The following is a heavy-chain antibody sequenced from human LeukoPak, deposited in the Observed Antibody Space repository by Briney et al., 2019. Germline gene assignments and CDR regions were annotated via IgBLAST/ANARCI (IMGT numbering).Heavy chain of an antibody. CDR3: ARYGSGAPDAFDV. J-gene: IGHJ3*01. D-gene: IGHD3-10*01. Sequence: ASVKVSCKASGYIFTNYYIHWVRQAPGQGLEWMGIINPSGGATSSAQKFQARVTMTRDTSTNTVYMGLGSLRSEDTAVYYCARYGSGAPDAFDVWGQGTMVTVSS. V-gene: IGHV1-46*01. CDR1: GYIFTNYY. CDR2: INPSGGAT.